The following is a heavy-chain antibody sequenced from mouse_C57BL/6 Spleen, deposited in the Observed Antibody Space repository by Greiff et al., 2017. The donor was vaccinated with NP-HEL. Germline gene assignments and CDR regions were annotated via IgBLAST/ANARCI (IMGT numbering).Heavy chain of an antibody. D-gene: IGHD1-1*01. CDR2: IYPSDSET. CDR3: ARTTVVADYAMDY. J-gene: IGHJ4*01. CDR1: GYTFTSYW. Sequence: QVQLRQSGAELVRPGSSVKLSCKASGYTFTSYWMDWVKQRPGQGLEWIGNIYPSDSETHYNQKFKDKATLTVDKSSSTAYMQLSSLTSEDCAVYYCARTTVVADYAMDYWGQGTSVTVSS. V-gene: IGHV1-61*01.